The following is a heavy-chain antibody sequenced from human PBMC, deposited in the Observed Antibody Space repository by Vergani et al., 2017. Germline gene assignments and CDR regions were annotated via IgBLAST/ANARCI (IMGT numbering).Heavy chain of an antibody. CDR2: IYHSGGA. J-gene: IGHJ4*01. CDR3: ARTGSFILRYFHWAL. Sequence: LHLQESGPGLVKPSETLSLTCTVSGGPITSSSYYWGWIRQPPGKGLEWIGIIYHSGGAYYNPSLKGRVTISVDTSKNQFSLEVTSVTAADTAIYFCARTGSFILRYFHWALWGQGTLVTVSS. V-gene: IGHV4-39*01. D-gene: IGHD3-9*01. CDR1: GGPITSSSYY.